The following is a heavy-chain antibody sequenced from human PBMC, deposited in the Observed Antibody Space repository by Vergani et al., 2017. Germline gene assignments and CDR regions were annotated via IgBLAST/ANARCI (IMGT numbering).Heavy chain of an antibody. CDR1: GFTFRSYA. CDR3: ARDVSSLHPYYIDV. D-gene: IGHD6-13*01. V-gene: IGHV3-23*01. Sequence: EVQLLESGGGLVQPGGSLRLSCAASGFTFRSYAMSWVRQAPGKGLEWVSAISGSGGSTYYADSVKGRFTISRDNSKNTLYLQMNSLRAEDTAVYYCARDVSSLHPYYIDVWGKGTTVTVSS. CDR2: ISGSGGST. J-gene: IGHJ6*03.